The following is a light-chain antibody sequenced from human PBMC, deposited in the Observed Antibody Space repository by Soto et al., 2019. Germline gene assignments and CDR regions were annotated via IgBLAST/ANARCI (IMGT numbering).Light chain of an antibody. J-gene: IGKJ1*01. Sequence: DIQVTQSPLTLSASVGDTVTITCRASQSLNNWLAWYQQKAGKAPKLLIYKASYLESGVPSRFSGSGSGTEFTLTISSLQPEDFATYYCQQYASFPWTFGQGTKVEIK. V-gene: IGKV1-5*03. CDR1: QSLNNW. CDR3: QQYASFPWT. CDR2: KAS.